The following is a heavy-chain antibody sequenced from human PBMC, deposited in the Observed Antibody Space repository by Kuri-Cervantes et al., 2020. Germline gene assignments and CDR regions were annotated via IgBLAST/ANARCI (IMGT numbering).Heavy chain of an antibody. CDR3: ARDVKGPGEDPIAATAPIDY. CDR1: GYTFTGYY. D-gene: IGHD6-13*01. CDR2: INPNSGNT. V-gene: IGHV1-2*02. Sequence: ASVKVSCKASGYTFTGYYMHWVRQAPGQGLEWMGWINPNSGNTGYAQKFQGRVTMTRDTSTSTVYMELSSLRSEDTAVYYCARDVKGPGEDPIAATAPIDYWGQGTLVTVSS. J-gene: IGHJ4*02.